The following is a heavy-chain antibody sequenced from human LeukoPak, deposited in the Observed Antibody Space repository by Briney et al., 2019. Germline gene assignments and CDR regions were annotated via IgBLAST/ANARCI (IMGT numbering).Heavy chain of an antibody. CDR1: GGAISSGGYS. V-gene: IGHV4-30-4*07. CDR3: ARVGQLGRVYYYYYYMDV. J-gene: IGHJ6*03. D-gene: IGHD6-6*01. CDR2: IYYSGST. Sequence: PSQTLSLTCAVSGGAISSGGYSWSWIRQPPGKGLEWFGYIYYSGSTYYNPSLKSRVTISVDTSKNQFSLKLSSVTAADTAVYYCARVGQLGRVYYYYYYMDVWGKGTTVTVSS.